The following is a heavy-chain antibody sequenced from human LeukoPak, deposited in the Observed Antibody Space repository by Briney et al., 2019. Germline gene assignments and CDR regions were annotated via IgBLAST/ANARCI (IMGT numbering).Heavy chain of an antibody. J-gene: IGHJ4*02. CDR2: INSRSTTI. D-gene: IGHD6-6*01. V-gene: IGHV3-48*01. CDR1: GFIFDTYI. CDR3: ATYSTSSAFDS. Sequence: GGSLRLSCAASGFIFDTYIMNWVRQPPGKGLEWVSYINSRSTTIYYADSVKGRFTISRDSAKNSLYLQMNSLRAEDTAVYYCATYSTSSAFDSWGQGTLVTVSS.